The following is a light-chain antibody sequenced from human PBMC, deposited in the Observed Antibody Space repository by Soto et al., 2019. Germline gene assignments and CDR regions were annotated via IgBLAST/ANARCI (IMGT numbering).Light chain of an antibody. CDR1: SSDVGKYDY. J-gene: IGLJ1*01. V-gene: IGLV2-14*01. CDR2: EVT. Sequence: SALTQPPSASGSPGQSVTISCTGTSSDVGKYDYVSWFQHHPGKTPRLMIYEVTYRPPGVSNRFYGSKSGSTAYLTISGLQAEDEADYYCSSYTDSSTLGLYVFGTGTKVTLL. CDR3: SSYTDSSTLGLYV.